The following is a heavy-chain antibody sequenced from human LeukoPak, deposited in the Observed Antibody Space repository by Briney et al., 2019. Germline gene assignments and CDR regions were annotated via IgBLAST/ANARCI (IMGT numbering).Heavy chain of an antibody. CDR1: GGSFSGYY. CDR3: ARVGGRGGSYYVDY. Sequence: SETLSLSCAVYGGSFSGYYWSWIRQPPGKGLEWIGEINHSGSTNYNPSLKSRVTISVDTSKNQFSLKLSSVTAADTAVYYCARVGGRGGSYYVDYWGQGTLVTVSS. CDR2: INHSGST. J-gene: IGHJ4*02. D-gene: IGHD1-26*01. V-gene: IGHV4-34*01.